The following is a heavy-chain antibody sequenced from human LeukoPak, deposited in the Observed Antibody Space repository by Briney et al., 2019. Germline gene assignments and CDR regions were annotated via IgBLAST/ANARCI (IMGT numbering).Heavy chain of an antibody. CDR2: IYYSGST. J-gene: IGHJ4*02. CDR3: ARLPTGSNKHLLDY. CDR1: GGSISSSSYY. V-gene: IGHV4-39*01. D-gene: IGHD3-9*01. Sequence: PSETLSLTCTVSGGSISSSSYYRGWIRQPPGKGLEWIGSIYYSGSTYYNPSLKSRVTISVDTSKNQFSLKLSSVTAADTAVYYCARLPTGSNKHLLDYWGQGTLVTVSS.